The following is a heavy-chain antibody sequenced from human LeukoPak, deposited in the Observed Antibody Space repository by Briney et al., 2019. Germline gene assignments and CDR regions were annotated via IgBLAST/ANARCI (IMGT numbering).Heavy chain of an antibody. CDR3: ARGKAVDI. CDR2: IKEDGSEK. CDR1: GFSLSNNW. Sequence: PGGSLRLSCAGSGFSLSNNWLTWVRKAPGKGLEWVANIKEDGSEKYYVDSVKGRFTISRDNAKESMYLQMNNLRAEDTAVYYCARGKAVDIWGQGTKVTVSS. J-gene: IGHJ3*02. V-gene: IGHV3-7*04.